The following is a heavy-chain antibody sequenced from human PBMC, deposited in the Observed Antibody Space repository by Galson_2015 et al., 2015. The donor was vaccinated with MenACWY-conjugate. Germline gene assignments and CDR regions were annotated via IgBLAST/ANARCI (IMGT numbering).Heavy chain of an antibody. CDR1: GFTFSSYA. Sequence: SLRLSCAASGFTFSSYAMSWVRQAPGKGLEWVSAISGSGGSAYYADSVKGRFTISRDNSKNTLYLQMNSLRAEDTAVYYCAKTYVYDSSAGGGVWYYGMDVWGQGTTVTVSS. D-gene: IGHD3-22*01. J-gene: IGHJ6*02. CDR2: ISGSGGSA. V-gene: IGHV3-23*01. CDR3: AKTYVYDSSAGGGVWYYGMDV.